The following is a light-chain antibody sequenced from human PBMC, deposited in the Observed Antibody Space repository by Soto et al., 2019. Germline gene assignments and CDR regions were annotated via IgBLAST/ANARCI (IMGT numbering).Light chain of an antibody. J-gene: IGKJ5*01. V-gene: IGKV3-11*01. Sequence: EVVLTQSPATLSLSPGERATLSCRASQSVRTSLAWYQHKPGQAPRLVIYDASLKANGVPARFGGGGSGTDFSLTINSLEPEDFAVYYCQQRNVWPPITFGQGTRLEIK. CDR3: QQRNVWPPIT. CDR1: QSVRTS. CDR2: DAS.